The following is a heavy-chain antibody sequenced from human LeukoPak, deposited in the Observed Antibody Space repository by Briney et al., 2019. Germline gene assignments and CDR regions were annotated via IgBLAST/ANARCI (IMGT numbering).Heavy chain of an antibody. D-gene: IGHD5-18*01. CDR1: GGSISSSVYY. Sequence: PSETLSLTCTVSGGSISSSVYYWGWIRQPPGKGLEWIGNIYYSGSTYYNPSLKSRVSISVDTSKKHFSLRLSSVTAADTAVYYCARLGGYSYGYSGAFDIWGQGTMVTVSS. CDR2: IYYSGST. CDR3: ARLGGYSYGYSGAFDI. J-gene: IGHJ3*02. V-gene: IGHV4-39*02.